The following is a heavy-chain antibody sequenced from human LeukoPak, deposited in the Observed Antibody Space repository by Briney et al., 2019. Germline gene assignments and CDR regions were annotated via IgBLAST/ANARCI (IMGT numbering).Heavy chain of an antibody. CDR3: ARVLDLSKRGLDAFDI. CDR2: VYYSGST. Sequence: SETLSLTCTVSGGSISSYFWSWIRQPPGKGLEWIGYVYYSGSTNYNPSLKSRVTIPVDTSKKQFSLKLSSATAADTAVYYCARVLDLSKRGLDAFDIWGQGTMVTVSS. V-gene: IGHV4-59*01. D-gene: IGHD3-16*01. J-gene: IGHJ3*02. CDR1: GGSISSYF.